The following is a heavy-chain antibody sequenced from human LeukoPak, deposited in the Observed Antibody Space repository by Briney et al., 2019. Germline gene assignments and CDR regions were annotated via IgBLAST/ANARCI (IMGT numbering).Heavy chain of an antibody. D-gene: IGHD3-16*02. CDR2: ISANSGKT. CDR1: GYTFTDNG. V-gene: IGHV1-18*01. CDR3: ARDKNYRFDY. Sequence: AASVKVSCKASGYTFTDNGISWVRQAPGEGLEWMGWISANSGKTNYAQRFQGRVTMTRETSSRTVYMELRSLRSDDTAVYFCARDKNYRFDYWGQGTLVSVTS. J-gene: IGHJ4*02.